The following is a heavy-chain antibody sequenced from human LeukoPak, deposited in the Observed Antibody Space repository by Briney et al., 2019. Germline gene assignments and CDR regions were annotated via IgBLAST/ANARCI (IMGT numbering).Heavy chain of an antibody. CDR3: ARAVRDGYIDYFYYMDV. D-gene: IGHD5-24*01. V-gene: IGHV1-2*02. CDR2: INPNSGGT. Sequence: ASVKVSCKASGYTFTCYYMHWVRQAPGQGLEWMGWINPNSGGTNYAQKFQGRVTMTRDTSISTAYMELSSLRSEDTAIYYCARAVRDGYIDYFYYMDVWGKGTTVTVSS. CDR1: GYTFTCYY. J-gene: IGHJ6*03.